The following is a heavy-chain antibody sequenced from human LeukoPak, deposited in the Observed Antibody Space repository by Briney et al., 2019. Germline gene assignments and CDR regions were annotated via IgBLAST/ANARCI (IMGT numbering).Heavy chain of an antibody. J-gene: IGHJ4*02. D-gene: IGHD5-12*01. CDR3: ARDCGASGCDY. Sequence: PGGSLRLSCAASGFTFSSYWMHWVRQAPGKGLVWVSRISDDGGSTTNANSVKGRFTISRDNAKNTVYLQMNSLGVEDTAVYYCARDCGASGCDYWGQGTLVTVSS. CDR2: ISDDGGST. CDR1: GFTFSSYW. V-gene: IGHV3-74*01.